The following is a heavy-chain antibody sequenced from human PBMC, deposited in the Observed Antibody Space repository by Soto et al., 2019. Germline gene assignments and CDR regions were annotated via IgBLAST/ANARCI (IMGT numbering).Heavy chain of an antibody. J-gene: IGHJ3*02. V-gene: IGHV4-61*01. CDR1: GGSVSSGRYY. Sequence: PSETLSLTCTVSGGSVSSGRYYWSWIRQPPGKGLEWIGYIYYSGSTNYNPSLKSRVTISVDTSKNQFSLKLSSVTAADTAVYYCARDPSYSSSSGFAFDIWGQGTMVTVSS. CDR2: IYYSGST. CDR3: ARDPSYSSSSGFAFDI. D-gene: IGHD6-6*01.